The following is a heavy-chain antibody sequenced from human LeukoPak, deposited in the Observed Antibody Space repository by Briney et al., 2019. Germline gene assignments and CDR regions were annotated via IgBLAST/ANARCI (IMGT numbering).Heavy chain of an antibody. CDR2: TSGSI. Sequence: SETLSLTCAVSGASISSHYWSWIRQPPGKGLEVIGYTSGSISDNPSLKSRVAVSVDPSQNQVSLSLTSVTAADTAVYYCARVLAIFGLDTTDFYMDVWGKGTTVTVSS. CDR3: ARVLAIFGLDTTDFYMDV. V-gene: IGHV4-59*11. J-gene: IGHJ6*03. CDR1: GASISSHY. D-gene: IGHD3/OR15-3a*01.